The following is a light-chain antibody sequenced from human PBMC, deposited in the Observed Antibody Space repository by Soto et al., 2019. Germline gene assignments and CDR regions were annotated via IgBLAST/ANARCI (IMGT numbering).Light chain of an antibody. V-gene: IGLV2-23*02. Sequence: QSALTQPASVSGSPGQSITISCTGTSSDVGSYNLVSWYQQHPGKAPKLMIYEVSKRPSGVSNRFSGSKSGNTASLTISGLQAEDEADYYCCSSAGSSTFGVVFGGGTKVTVL. J-gene: IGLJ2*01. CDR2: EVS. CDR1: SSDVGSYNL. CDR3: CSSAGSSTFGVV.